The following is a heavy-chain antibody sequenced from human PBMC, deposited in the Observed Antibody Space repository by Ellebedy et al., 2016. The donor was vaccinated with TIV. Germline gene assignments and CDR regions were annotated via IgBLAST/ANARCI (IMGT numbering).Heavy chain of an antibody. V-gene: IGHV3-30*03. CDR1: GFTVRSYF. D-gene: IGHD6-13*01. Sequence: GESLKISXAASGFTVRSYFMHWVRQAPGKGLEWVAVISYDGSNKYYADSVKGRFTISRDNSKNTLYLQMNGLRAEDTAVYYCARLGIAAAGTADYFDYWGQGTLVTVSS. CDR3: ARLGIAAAGTADYFDY. J-gene: IGHJ4*02. CDR2: ISYDGSNK.